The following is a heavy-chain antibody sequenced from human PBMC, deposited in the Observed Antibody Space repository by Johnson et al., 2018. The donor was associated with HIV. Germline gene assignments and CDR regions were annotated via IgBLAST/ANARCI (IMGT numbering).Heavy chain of an antibody. CDR1: GFSFSDYY. D-gene: IGHD3-3*01. V-gene: IGHV3-11*01. J-gene: IGHJ3*02. CDR3: AKGGPLFVDAVDI. CDR2: MSSSGTTI. Sequence: QVQLVESGGGLVKPGGSLRLSCLASGFSFSDYYMSWIRQAPGKGLEWISYMSSSGTTIYHAESVKGRFTISRDNAKNSLYLQMNSLRAEDTALYYCAKGGPLFVDAVDIWGLGTMVTVSS.